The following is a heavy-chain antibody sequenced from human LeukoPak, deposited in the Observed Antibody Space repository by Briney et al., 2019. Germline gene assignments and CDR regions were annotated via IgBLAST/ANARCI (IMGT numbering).Heavy chain of an antibody. D-gene: IGHD3-10*01. CDR3: STLWYGA. CDR2: IKSKTDRGTS. CDR1: GFTFSNAW. Sequence: GGSLRLSCAASGFTFSNAWMYWVRQAPGKGLEWVGRIKSKTDRGTSDYAAPVTGRFTISRDDSKSTLYLEMNSLKTEDKGVYYCSTLWYGAWGQGTLVTVSS. J-gene: IGHJ5*02. V-gene: IGHV3-15*01.